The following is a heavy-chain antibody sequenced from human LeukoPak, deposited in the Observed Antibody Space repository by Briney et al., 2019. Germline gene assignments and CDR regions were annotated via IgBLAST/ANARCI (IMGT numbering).Heavy chain of an antibody. CDR1: GGSFSSYA. CDR3: ARGHSGGYYYMDV. V-gene: IGHV1-69*13. J-gene: IGHJ6*03. CDR2: IIPIFGTA. D-gene: IGHD3-10*01. Sequence: SVKVSCKASGGSFSSYAISWVRQAPGQRLEWMGGIIPIFGTANYAQKFQGRVTITADESTSTAYMELSSLRSEDTAVYYCARGHSGGYYYMDVWGKGTTVTISS.